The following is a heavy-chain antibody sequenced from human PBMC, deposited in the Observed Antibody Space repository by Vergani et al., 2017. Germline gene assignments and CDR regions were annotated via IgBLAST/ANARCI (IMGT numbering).Heavy chain of an antibody. J-gene: IGHJ6*03. V-gene: IGHV3-13*01. CDR1: GFTFSSYD. D-gene: IGHD6-13*01. Sequence: EVQLLESGGGSAQPGESLRLSCAASGFTFSSYDMHWVRQATGKGLEWVSAIGTAGDTYYPGSVKGRFTISRENAKNSLYLQMNSLRAGDTAVYYCARQSIAAAGTYYYYMDVWGKGTTVTVSS. CDR2: IGTAGDT. CDR3: ARQSIAAAGTYYYYMDV.